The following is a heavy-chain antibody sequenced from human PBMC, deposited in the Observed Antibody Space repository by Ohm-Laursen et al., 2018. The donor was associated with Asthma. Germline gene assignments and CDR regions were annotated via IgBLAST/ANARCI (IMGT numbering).Heavy chain of an antibody. CDR2: ISLHGSSI. CDR3: ASTSSYSYYYGMDV. Sequence: SLRLSCTASGLTSNSYWMHWVRQAPGKGLVRVSRISLHGSSISHADSVKGRFTISTDSAKNTLYLQMNSLRPEDTAVYYCASTSSYSYYYGMDVWGQGTTVTVSS. J-gene: IGHJ6*02. V-gene: IGHV3-74*01. CDR1: GLTSNSYW.